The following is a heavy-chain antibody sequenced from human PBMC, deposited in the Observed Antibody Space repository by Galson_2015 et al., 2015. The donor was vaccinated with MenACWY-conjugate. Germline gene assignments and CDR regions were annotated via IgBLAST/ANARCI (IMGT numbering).Heavy chain of an antibody. CDR3: TRRTGGSYDY. D-gene: IGHD1-26*01. J-gene: IGHJ4*02. CDR1: GLTFSTYS. Sequence: SLRLSCAASGLTFSTYSMNWVRQAPGKGLEWVSSISSSSIYIYYTDSVKGRFTISRDNAKNSLYLQMNSLRVEDTAVYYCTRRTGGSYDYWGQGTLVTVSS. V-gene: IGHV3-21*01. CDR2: ISSSSIYI.